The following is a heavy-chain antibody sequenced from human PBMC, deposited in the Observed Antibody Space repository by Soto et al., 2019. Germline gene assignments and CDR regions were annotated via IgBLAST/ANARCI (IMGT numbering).Heavy chain of an antibody. V-gene: IGHV3-23*04. CDR1: GFTFSTYA. J-gene: IGHJ4*02. CDR2: ITGSGSST. Sequence: EVQLVDSGGGLVQPGGSLRLSCAASGFTFSTYAMSWVRQAPGKGLEWVSTITGSGSSTYYADSVKGRFTISRDNSKNTLSLQMNSLRAEDMAVYYCAKDLYGDYGGVDYWGQGTLVTVSS. D-gene: IGHD4-17*01. CDR3: AKDLYGDYGGVDY.